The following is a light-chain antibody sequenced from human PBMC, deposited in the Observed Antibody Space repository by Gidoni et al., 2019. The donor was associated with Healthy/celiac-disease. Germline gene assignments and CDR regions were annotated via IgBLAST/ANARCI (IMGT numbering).Light chain of an antibody. V-gene: IGKV3-11*01. Sequence: EIVLTQSPATLSLSPGERATLSGRASQSVSSYLAWYQQKPGQAPRLLIYDASNRATGIPARLSGSGSGTDFTLTISSLEPEDFAVYYCQQRSNWPPESTFGQGTRLEIK. CDR3: QQRSNWPPEST. CDR1: QSVSSY. CDR2: DAS. J-gene: IGKJ5*01.